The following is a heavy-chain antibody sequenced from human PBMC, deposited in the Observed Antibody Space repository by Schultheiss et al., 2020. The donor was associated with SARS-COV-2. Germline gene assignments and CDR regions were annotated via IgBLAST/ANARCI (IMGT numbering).Heavy chain of an antibody. Sequence: GGSLRLSCAASGFTFDDYAMHWVRQAPGKGLEWVSGISWNSGSIGYADSVKGRFTISRDNSKNTLYLQMNSLRAEDTAIYYCVREILPTPLDYFDYWGQGTLVTVSS. CDR1: GFTFDDYA. V-gene: IGHV3-9*01. D-gene: IGHD2-15*01. CDR3: VREILPTPLDYFDY. J-gene: IGHJ4*02. CDR2: ISWNSGSI.